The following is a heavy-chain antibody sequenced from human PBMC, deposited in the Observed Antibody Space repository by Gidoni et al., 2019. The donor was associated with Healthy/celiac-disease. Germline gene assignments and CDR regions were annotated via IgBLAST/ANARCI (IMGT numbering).Heavy chain of an antibody. CDR3: ARDAENQDRITMIAWYFDL. CDR2: INPSVGST. CDR1: GYTFTTYY. J-gene: IGHJ2*01. Sequence: QVQLVQSGAEVKKPGASVKVYCKASGYTFTTYYMHWVRQAPGQGLEWMGIINPSVGSTSYAQKFQGRVTMTRDTSTSTVYMELSSLRSEDTAVYYCARDAENQDRITMIAWYFDLWGRGTLVTVSS. V-gene: IGHV1-46*01. D-gene: IGHD3-22*01.